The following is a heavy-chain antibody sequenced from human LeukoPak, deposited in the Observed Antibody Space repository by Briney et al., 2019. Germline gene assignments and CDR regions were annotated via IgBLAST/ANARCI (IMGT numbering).Heavy chain of an antibody. CDR3: ARAGAYYYDSSGPGIDY. Sequence: SETLSLTCTVSGGSISSYYWSWIRQPPGKGLEWIGYIYYCGSPNYNPSLKSRVTISVDTSKNQFSLKLSSVTAADTAVYYCARAGAYYYDSSGPGIDYWGQGTLVTVSS. CDR2: IYYCGSP. CDR1: GGSISSYY. J-gene: IGHJ4*02. V-gene: IGHV4-59*01. D-gene: IGHD3-22*01.